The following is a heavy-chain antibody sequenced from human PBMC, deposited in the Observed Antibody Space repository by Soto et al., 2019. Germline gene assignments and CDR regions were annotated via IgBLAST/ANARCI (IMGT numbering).Heavy chain of an antibody. CDR1: GFTFSSYW. CDR2: INSDGSST. V-gene: IGHV3-74*01. Sequence: EVQLVESGGGLVQPGGSLRLSCAASGFTFSSYWMHWVRQAPGKGLVWVSRINSDGSSTSYADSVKGRFTISRDNAKNTLYLQMNSLRAEDTALYYCARVPTDYGDYDWFDPWGQGTLVTVSS. CDR3: ARVPTDYGDYDWFDP. D-gene: IGHD4-17*01. J-gene: IGHJ5*02.